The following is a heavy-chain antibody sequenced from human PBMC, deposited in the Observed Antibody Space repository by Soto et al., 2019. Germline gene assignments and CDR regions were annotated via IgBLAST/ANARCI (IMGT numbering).Heavy chain of an antibody. CDR2: IYYSGST. D-gene: IGHD5-12*01. CDR1: GGSISSGDYY. Sequence: PSETLSLTCTVSGGSISSGDYYWSWIRQPPGKGLEWIGYIYYSGSTYYNPSLKSRVTISVDTSKNQFSLKLSSVTAADTAVYYCARDRRTGYGGYYRMDVWGQGTTVTVSS. J-gene: IGHJ6*02. V-gene: IGHV4-30-4*01. CDR3: ARDRRTGYGGYYRMDV.